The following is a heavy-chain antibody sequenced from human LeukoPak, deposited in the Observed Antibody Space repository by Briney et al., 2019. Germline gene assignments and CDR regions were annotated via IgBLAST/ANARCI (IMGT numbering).Heavy chain of an antibody. CDR1: GGSFSGYY. CDR3: ERGYTYYCSGSPPGDV. CDR2: IDHSGST. D-gene: IGHD3-10*01. V-gene: IGHV4-34*01. Sequence: SETLSLTCAVYGGSFSGYYWSWIRHPPGRGLEWIAEIDHSGSTHYNPSLKSRVIISVDMSQHQVSLRLNSLTAADTAVYYCERGYTYYCSGSPPGDVWGNATSVIVSS. J-gene: IGHJ6*04.